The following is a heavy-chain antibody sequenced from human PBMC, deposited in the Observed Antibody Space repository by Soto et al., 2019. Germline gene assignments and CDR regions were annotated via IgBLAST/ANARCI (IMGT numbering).Heavy chain of an antibody. CDR3: ARDGPIYDILSARYFYGMDV. CDR2: INGGNGNT. CDR1: GYTFRNYA. V-gene: IGHV1-3*01. D-gene: IGHD3-9*01. Sequence: ASVKVSCKANGYTFRNYAMHWVRQAPGQGLEWMGWINGGNGNTKYSQKFQGRVTITRDTSASTAYMELSSLRSEDTAVYYCARDGPIYDILSARYFYGMDVWGKGTTVTAPQ. J-gene: IGHJ6*04.